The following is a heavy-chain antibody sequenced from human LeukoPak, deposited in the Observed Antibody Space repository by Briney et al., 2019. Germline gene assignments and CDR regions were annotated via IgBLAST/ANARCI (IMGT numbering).Heavy chain of an antibody. Sequence: GESLKISCKGSGYSFTSYWIGWVRQMPGKGLEWMGIIYPGDSDTRYSPSFQGQVTISADKSISTAYLQWSSLKASDTAVYYCARELRAYSGDDWFDPWGQGTLVTVSS. CDR3: ARELRAYSGDDWFDP. V-gene: IGHV5-51*01. D-gene: IGHD5-12*01. CDR1: GYSFTSYW. CDR2: IYPGDSDT. J-gene: IGHJ5*02.